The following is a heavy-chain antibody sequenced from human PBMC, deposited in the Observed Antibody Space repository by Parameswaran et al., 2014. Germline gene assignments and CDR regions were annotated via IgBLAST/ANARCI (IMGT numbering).Heavy chain of an antibody. Sequence: GWVRQAPGQGLEWIGSIYYSGSTYYNPSLKSRVTISVDTSKNQFSLKLSSVTAADTAVYYCARDSGGNSGYYYGMDVWGQGTTVTVSS. D-gene: IGHD4-23*01. J-gene: IGHJ6*02. CDR3: ARDSGGNSGYYYGMDV. CDR2: IYYSGST. V-gene: IGHV4-39*07.